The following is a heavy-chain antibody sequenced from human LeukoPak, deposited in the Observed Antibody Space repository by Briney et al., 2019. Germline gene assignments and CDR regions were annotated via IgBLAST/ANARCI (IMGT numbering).Heavy chain of an antibody. CDR3: ARQKTDMHSSGWDFDY. D-gene: IGHD6-19*01. V-gene: IGHV4-39*01. CDR1: GGSISSSSYY. Sequence: PSETLSLTCTVSGGSISSSSYYWGWIRQPPGKGLEWIGSIYYSGSTYYNPSLKSRVTISVDTSKNQFSLKLSSVTAADTAVYYCARQKTDMHSSGWDFDYWGQGTLVTVSS. J-gene: IGHJ4*02. CDR2: IYYSGST.